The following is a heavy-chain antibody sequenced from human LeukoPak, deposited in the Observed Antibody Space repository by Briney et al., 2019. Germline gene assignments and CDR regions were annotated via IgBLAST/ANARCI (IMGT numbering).Heavy chain of an antibody. Sequence: ASVKVSCKASGYTFTGYYMHWVRQAPGQGLEWMGWINPNSGGTNYAQKFQGRVTMTRDTSISTAYMELSSLRSEDTAVYYCAADSFPYCSSTSCFPSHAFWGQGTLVTVSS. J-gene: IGHJ4*02. D-gene: IGHD2-2*01. CDR2: INPNSGGT. V-gene: IGHV1-2*02. CDR1: GYTFTGYY. CDR3: AADSFPYCSSTSCFPSHAF.